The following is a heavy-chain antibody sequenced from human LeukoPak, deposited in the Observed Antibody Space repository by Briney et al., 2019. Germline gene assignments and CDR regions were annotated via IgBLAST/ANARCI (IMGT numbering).Heavy chain of an antibody. J-gene: IGHJ6*02. CDR1: EFTFSSYA. CDR2: ISGSGTST. Sequence: GGSLRLSCAASEFTFSSYAMSWVRQAPGKGLEWVSAISGSGTSTFYADSVKGRFTISRDNSKNTLYLQMNSLRDEDTAVYYCAKGGGCIVGGTCSLSYYYGMDVWGQGTTVTVPS. D-gene: IGHD1-26*01. CDR3: AKGGGCIVGGTCSLSYYYGMDV. V-gene: IGHV3-23*01.